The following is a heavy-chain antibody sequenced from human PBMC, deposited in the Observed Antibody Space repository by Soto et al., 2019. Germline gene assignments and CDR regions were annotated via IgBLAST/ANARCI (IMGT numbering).Heavy chain of an antibody. J-gene: IGHJ6*02. CDR2: ISGSGGST. Sequence: GGSLRLSCAASGFTFSSYAMSWVRQAPGKGLEWVSAISGSGGSTYYADSVKGRFTISRDNAKNSLYLQMNSLRAEDTAVYYCARDRLSFMDVWGQGTTVTVSS. CDR3: ARDRLSFMDV. V-gene: IGHV3-23*01. CDR1: GFTFSSYA.